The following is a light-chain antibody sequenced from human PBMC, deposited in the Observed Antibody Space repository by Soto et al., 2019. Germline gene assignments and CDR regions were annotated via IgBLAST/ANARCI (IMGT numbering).Light chain of an antibody. J-gene: IGLJ2*01. CDR2: DVS. CDR3: SSYTSSSTLVV. Sequence: QSALTQPASVSGSPGQSITISYTGTSSDVGGYNYVSWYQQHPGKAPKLMIYDVSNRPSGVSNRFSGSKSGNTASLTISGLQAEDEADYYCSSYTSSSTLVVFGGGTKL. V-gene: IGLV2-14*01. CDR1: SSDVGGYNY.